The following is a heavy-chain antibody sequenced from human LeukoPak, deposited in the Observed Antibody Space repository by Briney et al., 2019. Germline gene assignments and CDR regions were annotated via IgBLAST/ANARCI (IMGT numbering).Heavy chain of an antibody. Sequence: GGSLRLSCAASGFTFSSYGMPWVRQAPGKGLEWVAFIRYDGSNKYYADSVKGRFTISRDNSKNTLYLQMNSLRAEDTAVYYCAKDRSQLTAVAGTYTDYWGQGTLVTVSS. D-gene: IGHD6-19*01. CDR3: AKDRSQLTAVAGTYTDY. J-gene: IGHJ4*02. CDR2: IRYDGSNK. CDR1: GFTFSSYG. V-gene: IGHV3-30*02.